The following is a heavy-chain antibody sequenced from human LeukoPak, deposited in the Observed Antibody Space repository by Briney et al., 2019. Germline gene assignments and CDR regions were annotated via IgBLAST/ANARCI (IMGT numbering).Heavy chain of an antibody. J-gene: IGHJ6*02. V-gene: IGHV3-33*01. CDR2: IWYDGSNK. CDR1: GFTFSSYG. CDR3: ARDSGQLRLGELSPHPYYYYGMDV. Sequence: GGSLRLSCAASGFTFSSYGMHWVRQAPGKGLERGAVIWYDGSNKYYADSVKGRFTISRDNSKNTLYLQMNSLRAEDTAVYYCARDSGQLRLGELSPHPYYYYGMDVWGQGTTVTVSS. D-gene: IGHD3-16*02.